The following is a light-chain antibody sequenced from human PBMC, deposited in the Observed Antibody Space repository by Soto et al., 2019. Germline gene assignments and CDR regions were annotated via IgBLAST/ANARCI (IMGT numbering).Light chain of an antibody. V-gene: IGKV1-9*01. CDR2: GAS. CDR3: QQLYSYPRT. J-gene: IGKJ1*01. CDR1: QAISSY. Sequence: IQLTQSPSSLSASVGDRVTITCRASQAISSYLAWYQQKPGRAPNLLIYGASTLQSGVPSRFSGSGSGTDFTLTISSLQPEDFATYYCQQLYSYPRTFGQGTKVDIK.